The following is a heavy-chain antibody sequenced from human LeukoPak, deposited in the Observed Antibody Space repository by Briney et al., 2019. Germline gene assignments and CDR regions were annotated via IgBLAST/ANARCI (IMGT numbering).Heavy chain of an antibody. D-gene: IGHD3-3*01. V-gene: IGHV4-59*01. CDR2: IYYSGST. CDR1: GGSISSYY. CDR3: ASFSLTYDFWSGFDY. Sequence: SETLSLTCTVSGGSISSYYWSWIRQPPGKGLEWIGYIYYSGSTNYNPSLKSRVTISVDTPKNQFSLKLSSVTAADTAVYYCASFSLTYDFWSGFDYWGQGTLVTVSS. J-gene: IGHJ4*02.